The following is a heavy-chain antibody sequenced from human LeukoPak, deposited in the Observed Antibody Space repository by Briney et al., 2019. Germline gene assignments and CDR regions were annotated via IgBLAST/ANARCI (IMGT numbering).Heavy chain of an antibody. CDR2: ISDSGST. V-gene: IGHV4-59*01. D-gene: IGHD3-3*01. CDR1: GDSISSYY. Sequence: SETLSLTSTVSGDSISSYYWSWIRQPLGKRLEWIGCISDSGSTNYNPSLKSRVTISVDTSKSQFSLKLSSVTAADTAVYYCAKGRLLEWFDSWGQGTLVSVSS. J-gene: IGHJ5*02. CDR3: AKGRLLEWFDS.